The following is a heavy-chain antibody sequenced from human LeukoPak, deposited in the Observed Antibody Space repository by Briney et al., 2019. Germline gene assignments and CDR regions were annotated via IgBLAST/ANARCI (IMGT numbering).Heavy chain of an antibody. CDR2: INWNGVST. J-gene: IGHJ6*03. D-gene: IGHD3-3*01. CDR1: GFTFDDYG. CDR3: ARGRDFWSGSLYYYYYYMDV. V-gene: IGHV3-20*04. Sequence: PGGSLRLSCAASGFTFDDYGMSLVHQAPGKELEWVSGINWNGVSTGYADSVKGRFTISRDNAKNSLYLQMNSLSAEDTALYYCARGRDFWSGSLYYYYYYMDVWGKGTTVTVSS.